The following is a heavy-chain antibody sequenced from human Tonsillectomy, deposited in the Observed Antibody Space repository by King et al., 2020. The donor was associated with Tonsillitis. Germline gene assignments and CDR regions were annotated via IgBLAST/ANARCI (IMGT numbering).Heavy chain of an antibody. J-gene: IGHJ6*02. CDR3: AKAGSDYDLRYYYYGMDV. V-gene: IGHV3-23*04. D-gene: IGHD5-12*01. Sequence: VQLVESGGGLGQPGGSLRISCAAAGLTFSSYAMSWVRQAPGKGLEWGSGISGSGGSTYYTDSVKGRFTISRDNSKNTLYLQMSSLRAEDTAVYYCAKAGSDYDLRYYYYGMDVWGQGTTVTVSS. CDR2: ISGSGGST. CDR1: GLTFSSYA.